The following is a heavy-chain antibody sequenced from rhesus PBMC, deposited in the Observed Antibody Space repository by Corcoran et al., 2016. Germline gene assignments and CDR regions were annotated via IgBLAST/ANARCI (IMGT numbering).Heavy chain of an antibody. CDR1: GGSISSNW. Sequence: QLQLQESGPGLVKPSETLSLTCAVSGGSISSNWWSWIRQPPGKGLGWIGRISGSGGSTSYNPSLKSRVTISTDTSKNQLSLKLISVTAADTAVYYCASGDCTSTTCYVVGWDYWGQGVLVTVSS. D-gene: IGHD2-2*01. J-gene: IGHJ4*01. V-gene: IGHV4-173*01. CDR3: ASGDCTSTTCYVVGWDY. CDR2: ISGSGGST.